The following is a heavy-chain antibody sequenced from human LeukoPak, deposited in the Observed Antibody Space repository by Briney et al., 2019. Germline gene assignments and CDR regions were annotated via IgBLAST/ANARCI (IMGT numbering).Heavy chain of an antibody. D-gene: IGHD5/OR15-5a*01. V-gene: IGHV7-4-1*02. CDR3: ARDWYGVYEWGIDY. Sequence: GASVKVSCKASGYTFTSYAMNWVRQAPGQGLEWMGWINTNTGNPTYAQGFTGRFVFSLDTSVSTAYLQISSLKAEDTAVYYCARDWYGVYEWGIDYWGQGTLVTVSS. J-gene: IGHJ4*02. CDR2: INTNTGNP. CDR1: GYTFTSYA.